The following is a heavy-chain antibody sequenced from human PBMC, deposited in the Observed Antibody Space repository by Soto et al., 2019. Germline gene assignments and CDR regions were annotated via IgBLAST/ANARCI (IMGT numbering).Heavy chain of an antibody. D-gene: IGHD3-3*01. Sequence: QVQLVQSGAEVKKPGSSVKVSCKASGDTFSSYAISWVRQAPGQGLEWMGGIIPIFGTANYAQKFQGRVTITADKSTSTAYMELSSLRSEDTAVYYCARDCEWSGRGYNWFDPWGQGTLVTVSS. CDR1: GDTFSSYA. CDR3: ARDCEWSGRGYNWFDP. V-gene: IGHV1-69*06. J-gene: IGHJ5*02. CDR2: IIPIFGTA.